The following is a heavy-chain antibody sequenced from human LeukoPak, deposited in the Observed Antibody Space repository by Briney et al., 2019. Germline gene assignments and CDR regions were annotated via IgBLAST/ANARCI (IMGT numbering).Heavy chain of an antibody. CDR2: ISWNSGSI. J-gene: IGHJ3*02. CDR1: GFTFDDYA. Sequence: QSGGSLRLSCAASGFTFDDYAMHWVRQAPGKGLEWVSGISWNSGSIGYADSVKGRFTISRDNAKNSLYLQMNSLRAEDMALYYCAKDRAEYYDSSGDHDAFDIWGQGTMVTVSS. V-gene: IGHV3-9*03. D-gene: IGHD3-22*01. CDR3: AKDRAEYYDSSGDHDAFDI.